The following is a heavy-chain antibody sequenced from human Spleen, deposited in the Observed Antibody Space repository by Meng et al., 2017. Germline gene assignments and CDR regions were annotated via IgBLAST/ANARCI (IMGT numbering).Heavy chain of an antibody. J-gene: IGHJ4*02. D-gene: IGHD3-9*01. CDR3: ARDLLTTGYLDY. V-gene: IGHV3-23*01. CDR1: GFTFSSSP. CDR2: ISGSDGRT. Sequence: GESLKISCAASGFTFSSSPMSWVRQAPGKGLEWVSAISGSDGRTYYADSVKGRFTISRDKSKNTLYFQMNSLRGEDTAVYYCARDLLTTGYLDYWGQGTVVTVSS.